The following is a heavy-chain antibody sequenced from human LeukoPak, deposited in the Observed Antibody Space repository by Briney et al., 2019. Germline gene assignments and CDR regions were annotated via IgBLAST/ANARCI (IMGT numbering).Heavy chain of an antibody. CDR1: GYTFTSYD. Sequence: ASVKVSCKASGYTFTSYDINWVRQATGQGLEWMGWMNPNSGNTGYAQKFQGRVTMTRNTSISTAYMELSSLRSEDTAVYYCARGPTRKYSSSWYWFDPWGQGTLVTVSS. CDR3: ARGPTRKYSSSWYWFDP. J-gene: IGHJ5*02. V-gene: IGHV1-8*01. CDR2: MNPNSGNT. D-gene: IGHD6-13*01.